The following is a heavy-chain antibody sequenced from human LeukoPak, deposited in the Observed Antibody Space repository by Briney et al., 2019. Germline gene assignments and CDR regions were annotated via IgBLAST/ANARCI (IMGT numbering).Heavy chain of an antibody. J-gene: IGHJ4*02. D-gene: IGHD6-19*01. CDR3: ARAPAGSGWSFCDY. Sequence: SETLSLTCTVSGGSISSYYWSWIRQPPGKGLEWIGYIYYSGSTNYNPSLKSRVTISVDTSKNQFSPKLSSVTAADTAVYYCARAPAGSGWSFCDYWGQGTLVTVSS. CDR2: IYYSGST. CDR1: GGSISSYY. V-gene: IGHV4-59*01.